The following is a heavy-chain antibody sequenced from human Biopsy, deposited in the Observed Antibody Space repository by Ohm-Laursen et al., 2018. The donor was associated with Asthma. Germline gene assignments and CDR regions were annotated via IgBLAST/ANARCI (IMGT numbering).Heavy chain of an antibody. J-gene: IGHJ4*02. Sequence: LSLTCAASGFMFRSFGMHWVRQAPGKGLEWVAVISYDGNHKFYKDSVKGRFTISRDNSKNTLYLQMNSLRTEDTAVYYCAKRRGYSGHDNDYWGQGTLVIVSS. V-gene: IGHV3-30*18. CDR3: AKRRGYSGHDNDY. CDR1: GFMFRSFG. CDR2: ISYDGNHK. D-gene: IGHD5-12*01.